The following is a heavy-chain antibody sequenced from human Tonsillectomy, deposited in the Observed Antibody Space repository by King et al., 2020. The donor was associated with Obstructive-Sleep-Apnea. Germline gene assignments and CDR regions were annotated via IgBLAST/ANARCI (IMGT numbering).Heavy chain of an antibody. V-gene: IGHV3-48*04. CDR2: ITSTSATI. CDR1: GFTFSSCS. D-gene: IGHD3-10*01. J-gene: IGHJ6*02. CDR3: AREHGSGRSYGMDV. Sequence: VQLVESGGGLVQPGGSLRLSCAASGFTFSSCSMNWVRQAPGKGLEWVSHITSTSATIYYADSVKGRINISRDNAKNSLYLQMNSLRAEDTAVYYCAREHGSGRSYGMDVWGQGTTVTVSS.